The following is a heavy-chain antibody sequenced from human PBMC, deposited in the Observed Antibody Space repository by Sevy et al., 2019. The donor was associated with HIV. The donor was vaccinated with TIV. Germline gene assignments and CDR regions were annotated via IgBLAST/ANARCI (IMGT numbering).Heavy chain of an antibody. Sequence: GGSLRLSCAASTFTFGHYAMHWVRQAPGKGLQWVAGISYEGSNEYYTDSVKGRFTISRDNSKNTQNLEMNNLRVEDTALYYCARDWGTPPTAILYYFDFSGQGIPVTVSS. CDR1: TFTFGHYA. CDR3: ARDWGTPPTAILYYFDF. D-gene: IGHD3-16*01. V-gene: IGHV3-30*04. J-gene: IGHJ4*02. CDR2: ISYEGSNE.